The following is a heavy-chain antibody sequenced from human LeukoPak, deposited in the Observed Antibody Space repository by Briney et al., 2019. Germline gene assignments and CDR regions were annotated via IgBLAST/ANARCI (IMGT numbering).Heavy chain of an antibody. CDR1: GFSFNNYA. D-gene: IGHD5-12*01. CDR2: IIGSSGST. Sequence: GGSLRLSCVASGFSFNNYAMNWVRQAPGKGLEWVSLIIGSSGSTFYADSVKGRFTISRYKSKNTLYLQMNSLRAEDTAVYYCAKGAYDYIEIAYFDYWGQGSLVTVSS. CDR3: AKGAYDYIEIAYFDY. J-gene: IGHJ4*02. V-gene: IGHV3-23*01.